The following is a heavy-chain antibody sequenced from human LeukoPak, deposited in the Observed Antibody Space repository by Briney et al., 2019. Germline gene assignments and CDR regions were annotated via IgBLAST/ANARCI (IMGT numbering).Heavy chain of an antibody. J-gene: IGHJ4*02. D-gene: IGHD2-2*01. Sequence: GGSLRLSCAASGFTFSSYWMSWVRQAPEKGLEWVANIKQDGSEKYYVDSVKGRFTISRDNAKNSLYLQMNSLRAEDTAVYYCAKGLVVPAAMQYYFDYWGQGTLVTVSS. CDR1: GFTFSSYW. V-gene: IGHV3-7*03. CDR2: IKQDGSEK. CDR3: AKGLVVPAAMQYYFDY.